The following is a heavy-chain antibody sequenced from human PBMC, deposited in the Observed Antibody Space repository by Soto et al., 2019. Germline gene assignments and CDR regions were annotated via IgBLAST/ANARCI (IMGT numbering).Heavy chain of an antibody. CDR3: ARDHNDFWNTFDY. CDR1: GFTFSSYG. J-gene: IGHJ4*02. D-gene: IGHD3-3*01. Sequence: GGSLRLSCAASGFTFSSYGMHWVRQAPGKGLEWVAVIWYDGSNKYYADSVKGRFTISRDNSKNTLYLQMNSLRAEDTAVYYCARDHNDFWNTFDYWGQGTLVTVSS. CDR2: IWYDGSNK. V-gene: IGHV3-33*01.